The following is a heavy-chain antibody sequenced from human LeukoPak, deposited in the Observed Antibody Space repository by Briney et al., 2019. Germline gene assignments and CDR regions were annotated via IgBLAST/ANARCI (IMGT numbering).Heavy chain of an antibody. CDR2: ISGSGGST. CDR1: GFTFSSYA. Sequence: PGGSLRLSCAASGFTFSSYAMSWVRQAPGKGLEWVSAISGSGGSTYYADSVKGRFTVSRDNSKNTLYLQMNSLRAEDTAVYYCAKVGYSSSWYYYYYYMDVWGKGTTVTISS. D-gene: IGHD6-13*01. CDR3: AKVGYSSSWYYYYYYMDV. V-gene: IGHV3-23*01. J-gene: IGHJ6*03.